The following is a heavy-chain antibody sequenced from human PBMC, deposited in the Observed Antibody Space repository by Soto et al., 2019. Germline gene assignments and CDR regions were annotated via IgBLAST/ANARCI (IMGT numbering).Heavy chain of an antibody. CDR1: GFTFSSYW. CDR3: SKDTYGREDY. Sequence: EVQPVESGGGLVQPGGSLRLSCAGAGFTFSSYWMHWVRQAPGKGLVWVSRINTDGSYTTYADSVKGRFTISRDNAKNTLYLQMNSLRAEDTAVYYCSKDTYGREDYWGQGTLVTVSS. CDR2: INTDGSYT. V-gene: IGHV3-74*01. D-gene: IGHD4-17*01. J-gene: IGHJ4*02.